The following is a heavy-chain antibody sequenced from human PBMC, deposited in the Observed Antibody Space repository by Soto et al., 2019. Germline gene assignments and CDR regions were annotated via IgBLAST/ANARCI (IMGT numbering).Heavy chain of an antibody. CDR2: ITNRGTHT. V-gene: IGHV3-21*06. D-gene: IGHD2-15*01. Sequence: GGSLRLSCTASGLSFSSYTMNWVRQAPGKGLQWVASITNRGTHTYSADSVKGRFTISRDNDKNSLYLQMNNLRAEDTATYYCTRAHEVAWFDSWGLGTLVTVSS. J-gene: IGHJ5*01. CDR3: TRAHEVAWFDS. CDR1: GLSFSSYT.